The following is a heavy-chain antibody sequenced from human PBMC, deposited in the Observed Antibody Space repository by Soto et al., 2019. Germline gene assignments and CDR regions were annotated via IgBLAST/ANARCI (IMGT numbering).Heavy chain of an antibody. D-gene: IGHD3-22*01. Sequence: GGPMRLSCAASGFTFRNYGMNWVRQAPGKGLEWVSYIGIGSSTKYYADSVKGRFTISRDNAKNSLYLQMNSLRAEDTAVYYCARDQLYYNDISGRPLNAFDVWGQGTMVTVSS. CDR1: GFTFRNYG. CDR3: ARDQLYYNDISGRPLNAFDV. CDR2: IGIGSSTK. J-gene: IGHJ3*01. V-gene: IGHV3-48*01.